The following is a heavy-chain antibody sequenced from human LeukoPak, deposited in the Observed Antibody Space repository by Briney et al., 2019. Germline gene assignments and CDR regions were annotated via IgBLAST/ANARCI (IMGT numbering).Heavy chain of an antibody. Sequence: GGSLRLSCAASGFTFSSYSMNWVRQAPGKGLEWVSYISSSASRINYADSVKGRFTISRDNAKNSLYLQMNTLRAEDTAVYYCAKDRATVVTPDYWGQGTLVTVSS. V-gene: IGHV3-48*04. CDR1: GFTFSSYS. J-gene: IGHJ4*02. CDR3: AKDRATVVTPDY. CDR2: ISSSASRI. D-gene: IGHD4-23*01.